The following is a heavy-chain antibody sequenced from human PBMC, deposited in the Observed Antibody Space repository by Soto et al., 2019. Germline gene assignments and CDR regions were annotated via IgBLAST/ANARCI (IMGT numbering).Heavy chain of an antibody. Sequence: QITLKESGPTLVRPTQTLTLTCAFSGFSLSTSGVGVGWIRQPPGKALEWLAVIYWDDSKHYSPSLRSRRTITKDTSKNQVVLTMTNIDPMDTGTYYCAHKGPEDWPLDYWGQGTLVTVSS. CDR3: AHKGPEDWPLDY. V-gene: IGHV2-5*02. J-gene: IGHJ4*02. D-gene: IGHD3-9*01. CDR2: IYWDDSK. CDR1: GFSLSTSGVG.